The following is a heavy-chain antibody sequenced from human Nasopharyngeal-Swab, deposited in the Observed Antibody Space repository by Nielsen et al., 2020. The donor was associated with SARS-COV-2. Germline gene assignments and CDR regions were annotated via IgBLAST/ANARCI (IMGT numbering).Heavy chain of an antibody. J-gene: IGHJ6*02. CDR1: GFTFSSYS. CDR3: AREDTVRITMVRGTRYYGMDV. Sequence: GESLKISCAASGFTFSSYSMNWVRQAPGKGLEWVSYISSSSSTIYYADSVKGRFTISSDNAKNSLYLQMNSLRDEDTAVYYCAREDTVRITMVRGTRYYGMDVWGQGTTVTVSS. D-gene: IGHD3-10*01. V-gene: IGHV3-48*02. CDR2: ISSSSSTI.